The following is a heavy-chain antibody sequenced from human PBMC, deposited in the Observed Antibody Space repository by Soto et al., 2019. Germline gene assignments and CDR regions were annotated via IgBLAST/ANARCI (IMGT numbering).Heavy chain of an antibody. Sequence: QVQLVESGGGLVKPEGSLKLSCKVLGFIFSDYNRSWIRQAPGKGLEWVSYISAGSSYTSYADSVKGRFTISRDNAKNSLYLQMNSLRAEDTAMYYCAREHGSGSYVYWGQGTLVTVSS. CDR1: GFIFSDYN. J-gene: IGHJ4*02. CDR2: ISAGSSYT. V-gene: IGHV3-11*05. D-gene: IGHD3-10*01. CDR3: AREHGSGSYVY.